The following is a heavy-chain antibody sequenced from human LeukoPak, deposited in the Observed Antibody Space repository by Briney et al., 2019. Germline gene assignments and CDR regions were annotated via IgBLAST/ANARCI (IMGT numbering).Heavy chain of an antibody. V-gene: IGHV3-21*01. D-gene: IGHD6-19*01. CDR3: ANEDGSGWSRY. J-gene: IGHJ4*02. CDR1: GFTFATYT. CDR2: IGATQTYI. Sequence: PGGSLRLSCTGAGFTFATYTFNWVRQAPGKGLEWVASIGATQTYIYYADSVKGRFTVSRDNAKNSLYLQMNSLRVEDTAVYYCANEDGSGWSRYWGQGTLVTVSS.